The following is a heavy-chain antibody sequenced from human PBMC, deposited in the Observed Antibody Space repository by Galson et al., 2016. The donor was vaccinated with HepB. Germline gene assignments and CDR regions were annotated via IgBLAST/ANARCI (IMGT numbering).Heavy chain of an antibody. V-gene: IGHV3-64*01. CDR2: VVTNGEPA. CDR1: GFTFSSYA. CDR3: SRDLRD. J-gene: IGHJ4*02. Sequence: SLRLSCAGSGFTFSSYAMQWVRQAPGKGLEFVSFVVTNGEPAYYASSVRGRFTISRDESKKTLFIQMDSLRPADTAVYYCSRDLRDWGQGTLVTVSS.